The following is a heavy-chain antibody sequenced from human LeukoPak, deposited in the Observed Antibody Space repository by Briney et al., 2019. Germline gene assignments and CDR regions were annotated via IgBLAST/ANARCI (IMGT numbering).Heavy chain of an antibody. CDR1: GDSFSGYL. J-gene: IGHJ6*03. CDR2: VNHVGDT. V-gene: IGHV4-34*01. Sequence: SETPSLTCAVYGDSFSGYLWTWIRQSPGKGLEWIGDVNHVGDTNLNPSLRGRVAIPVDTAKNQFSLRVTSVTGADTGLYFCARGRRVSGVRRINWARRENYYYYYIDVWGKGTTVIVS. D-gene: IGHD5-24*01. CDR3: ARGRRVSGVRRINWARRENYYYYYIDV.